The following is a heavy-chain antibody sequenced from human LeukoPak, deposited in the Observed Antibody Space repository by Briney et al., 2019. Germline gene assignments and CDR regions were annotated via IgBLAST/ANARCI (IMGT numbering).Heavy chain of an antibody. J-gene: IGHJ6*02. CDR3: ARDKMRGGMDV. CDR2: ISYEGSNK. D-gene: IGHD5-24*01. CDR1: GFTFSSYA. Sequence: GGSLRLSCAASGFTFSSYAMHWVRQAPGKGLEWVAVISYEGSNKYYADSVKGRFTISRDNSKNTLYLQMNSLRAEDTAVYYCARDKMRGGMDVWGQGTTVTVSS. V-gene: IGHV3-30*04.